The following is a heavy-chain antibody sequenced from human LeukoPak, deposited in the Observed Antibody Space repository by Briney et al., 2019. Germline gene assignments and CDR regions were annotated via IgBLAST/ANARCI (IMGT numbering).Heavy chain of an antibody. CDR3: AKVYGSGGYGYYYGMDV. V-gene: IGHV3-9*01. CDR1: GFTFDDYS. CDR2: ISWNGGSI. D-gene: IGHD3-10*01. Sequence: GRSLRLSCAASGFTFDDYSMHWVRQAPGKGLGWVSGISWNGGSITYADSVKGRFTISRDNAKNSLYLQMSSLRAEDTALYYCAKVYGSGGYGYYYGMDVWGQGTTVTVSS. J-gene: IGHJ6*02.